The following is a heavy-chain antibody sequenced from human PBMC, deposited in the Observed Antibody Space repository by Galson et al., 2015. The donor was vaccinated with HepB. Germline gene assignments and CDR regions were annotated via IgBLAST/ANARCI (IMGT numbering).Heavy chain of an antibody. CDR2: ISYAGSKK. J-gene: IGHJ6*02. V-gene: IGHV3-30*18. D-gene: IGHD6-13*01. CDR3: AKDLAAGILNPYYYYGMDV. CDR1: GFTFSSFG. Sequence: SLRLSCAASGFTFSSFGMHWVRQAPGKGLEWVAVISYAGSKKQYTDSVKGRFTISRDNSKNTLNLQMNSLRAEDTAVYYCAKDLAAGILNPYYYYGMDVWGQGTTVTVSS.